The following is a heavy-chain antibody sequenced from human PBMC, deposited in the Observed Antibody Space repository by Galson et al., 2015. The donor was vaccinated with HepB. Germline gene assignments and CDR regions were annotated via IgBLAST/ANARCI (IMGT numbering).Heavy chain of an antibody. CDR3: AKARCTTTSCYGGDFDY. D-gene: IGHD2-2*01. Sequence: SLRLSCAASGFTFSNYAMSWVRQAPGKGLEWVSSISGSGGSTYYADSVKGRFTISRDNSKNTIYMQMNSLSAEDTAIYYYAKARCTTTSCYGGDFDYWGQGTLVTVSS. V-gene: IGHV3-23*01. CDR1: GFTFSNYA. J-gene: IGHJ4*02. CDR2: ISGSGGST.